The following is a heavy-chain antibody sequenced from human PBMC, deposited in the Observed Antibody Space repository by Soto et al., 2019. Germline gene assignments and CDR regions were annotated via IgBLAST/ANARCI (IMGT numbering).Heavy chain of an antibody. CDR1: GGSISSYY. J-gene: IGHJ6*02. CDR3: ARGSGNYYYYGLDV. D-gene: IGHD1-26*01. CDR2: MYYSGST. Sequence: SETLSLTCTVSGGSISSYYWSWIRQPPGKGLEWIGYMYYSGSTNYNPSLKSRVTISVDTSKKQFSLKLSSVTAADTAVYYCARGSGNYYYYGLDVWGQGTTVTVS. V-gene: IGHV4-59*01.